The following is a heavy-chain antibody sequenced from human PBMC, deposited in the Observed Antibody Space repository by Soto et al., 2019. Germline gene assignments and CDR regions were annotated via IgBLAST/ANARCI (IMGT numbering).Heavy chain of an antibody. J-gene: IGHJ3*02. D-gene: IGHD3-10*01. CDR1: GGTFSSYA. Sequence: SVKVSCKASGGTFSSYAISWVRQAPGQGLEWMGGIIPIFGTANYAQKFQGRVTITADKSTSTAYMELSSLRSEDTAVYYCASAYYYGSGSYDIWAQGTMVTVS. CDR2: IIPIFGTA. V-gene: IGHV1-69*06. CDR3: ASAYYYGSGSYDI.